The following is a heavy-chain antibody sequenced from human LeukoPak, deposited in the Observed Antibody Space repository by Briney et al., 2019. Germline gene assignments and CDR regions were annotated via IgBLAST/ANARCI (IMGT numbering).Heavy chain of an antibody. Sequence: GGSLRLSCAASGFTFRNYWMNWVRQAPGKGLEWVANIKDDGSDKYYVDSVKGLFSISKDNAKNSLYLQMNSLRVEDTDVYYFVPLNWNPPGDFDRWGQGALVSVSS. CDR1: GFTFRNYW. CDR2: IKDDGSDK. V-gene: IGHV3-7*01. J-gene: IGHJ4*02. D-gene: IGHD1-1*01. CDR3: VPLNWNPPGDFDR.